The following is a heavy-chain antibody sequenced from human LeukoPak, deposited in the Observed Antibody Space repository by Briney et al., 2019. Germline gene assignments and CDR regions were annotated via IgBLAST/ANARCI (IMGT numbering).Heavy chain of an antibody. J-gene: IGHJ4*02. V-gene: IGHV3-74*01. Sequence: PGGSLRLSCAASGLTISSYWMHWVRQAPGKGLVWVSRINSDGSSTTYADSVKGRFTISRDNAKNTLYLQMNSLRAEDTAVYYWEKGGTTVVDYGGRGTLAT. CDR3: EKGGTTVVDY. CDR1: GLTISSYW. CDR2: INSDGSST. D-gene: IGHD4-23*01.